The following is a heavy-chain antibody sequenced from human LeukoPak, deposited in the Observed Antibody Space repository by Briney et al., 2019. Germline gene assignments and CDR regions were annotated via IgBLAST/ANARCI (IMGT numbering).Heavy chain of an antibody. CDR2: TYYRSKWYN. J-gene: IGHJ6*02. CDR1: GDSVSSNSAA. V-gene: IGHV6-1*01. Sequence: SQTLSLTCAISGDSVSSNSAAWNWIRQSPSRGLEWLGRTYYRSKWYNDYAVSVKSRMTINPDTSKNQFSLQLNSVTPEDTAVYYCARAYSGYDYPLYYYGMDVWGQGTTVTVSS. CDR3: ARAYSGYDYPLYYYGMDV. D-gene: IGHD5-12*01.